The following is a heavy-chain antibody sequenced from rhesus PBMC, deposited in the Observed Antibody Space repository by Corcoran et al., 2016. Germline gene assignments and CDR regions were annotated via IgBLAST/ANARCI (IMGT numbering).Heavy chain of an antibody. J-gene: IGHJ6*01. Sequence: EVQLVESGGGLAKPGGSLRLSCAASGFTFSSYWMNWVRQTPGKGLEWISAINSGGGSTYYADSVKSRFTISRDNSKNTLSLQMNSLRDEDTAVYYCAKDGYCTGSGCYGYYYGLDSWGQGVVVTVSS. D-gene: IGHD2-21*01. CDR3: AKDGYCTGSGCYGYYYGLDS. CDR2: INSGGGST. V-gene: IGHV3S42*01. CDR1: GFTFSSYW.